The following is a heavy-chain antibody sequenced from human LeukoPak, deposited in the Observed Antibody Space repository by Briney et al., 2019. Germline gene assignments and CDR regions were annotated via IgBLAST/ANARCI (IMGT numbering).Heavy chain of an antibody. V-gene: IGHV1-2*06. CDR1: GYICTGYY. CDR2: INPNSGGT. D-gene: IGHD6-19*01. Sequence: ASVKVSCKASGYICTGYYMHWVRQAPGQGLEWMGRINPNSGGTNYAQKFQDRVTMTRDTSISTAYMELSRLRSDDTAVYYCARSSSGWYLNDYWGQGTLVTVSS. CDR3: ARSSSGWYLNDY. J-gene: IGHJ4*02.